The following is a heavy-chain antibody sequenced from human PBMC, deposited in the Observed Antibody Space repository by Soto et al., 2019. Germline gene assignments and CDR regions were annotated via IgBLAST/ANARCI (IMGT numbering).Heavy chain of an antibody. J-gene: IGHJ5*02. CDR1: GDSIGNSAYY. CDR3: ARSSRGYSGSKEKNWFDP. V-gene: IGHV4-31*11. CDR2: IHFSGST. D-gene: IGHD5-12*01. Sequence: PSETLSLTCAVSGDSIGNSAYYWTWIRHLPGKGLEWIGHIHFSGSTYYNPSLRSRSSISVNTSKNQFSLKLSSVTAADTAVYYCARSSRGYSGSKEKNWFDPWGQGTLVTVSS.